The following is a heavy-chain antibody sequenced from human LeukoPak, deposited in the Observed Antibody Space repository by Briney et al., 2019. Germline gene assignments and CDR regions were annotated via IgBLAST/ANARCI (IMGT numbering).Heavy chain of an antibody. V-gene: IGHV3-30*04. Sequence: GGSLRLSCAASGFSFSTYGMHWVRQAPGKGLEWVTLISHDGKIKCDADSVKGRFTISRDNSKNTLYLQMNSLRTEDTALYYCARDINTYCRADCLPRHWGRGTLVTVSS. CDR3: ARDINTYCRADCLPRH. CDR2: ISHDGKIK. CDR1: GFSFSTYG. J-gene: IGHJ4*02. D-gene: IGHD2-21*02.